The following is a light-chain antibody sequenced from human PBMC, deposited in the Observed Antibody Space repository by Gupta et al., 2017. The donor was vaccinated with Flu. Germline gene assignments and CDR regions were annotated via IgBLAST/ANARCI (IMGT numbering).Light chain of an antibody. Sequence: EIVLTQSPATLSLSPGERATLSCRASQSVSSYLAWYQQKPGQAPRLLIYDASNRATGSPARFSGSGSGTDCTLTISSLEPEDFAVYYCQQRSNWPPTFGGGTKVEIK. CDR3: QQRSNWPPT. CDR2: DAS. CDR1: QSVSSY. V-gene: IGKV3-11*01. J-gene: IGKJ4*01.